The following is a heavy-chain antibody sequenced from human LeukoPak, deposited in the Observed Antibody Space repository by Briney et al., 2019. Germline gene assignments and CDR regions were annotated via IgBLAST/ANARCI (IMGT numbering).Heavy chain of an antibody. CDR1: GYTLTELS. J-gene: IGHJ4*02. CDR3: ARDRNDFWSGGYYFDY. Sequence: ASVKVSCKVSGYTLTELSIHWVRQAPGKGLEWMGGFDPEHGETIYAQKFQGRVTMTRDMSTSTVYMELSSLRSEDTAVYYCARDRNDFWSGGYYFDYWGQGTLVTVSS. V-gene: IGHV1-24*01. D-gene: IGHD3-3*01. CDR2: FDPEHGET.